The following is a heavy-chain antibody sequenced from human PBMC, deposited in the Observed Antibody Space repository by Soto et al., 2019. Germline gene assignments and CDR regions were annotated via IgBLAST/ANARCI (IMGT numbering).Heavy chain of an antibody. Sequence: QVQLVQSGAEVKKPGASVKVSCKTSGYTFAAYYIHWIRQAPGQGLEWMGWINPTSGGTVYAQNFQDRVTMPRDTSISTAYMELRRLISDDTALYYWARAPAYGDYWGYFFDSWGQGPPVTVSS. V-gene: IGHV1-2*02. D-gene: IGHD4-17*01. J-gene: IGHJ4*02. CDR2: INPTSGGT. CDR3: ARAPAYGDYWGYFFDS. CDR1: GYTFAAYY.